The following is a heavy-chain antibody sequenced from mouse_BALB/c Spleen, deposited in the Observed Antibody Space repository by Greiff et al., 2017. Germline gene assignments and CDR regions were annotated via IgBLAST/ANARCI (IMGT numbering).Heavy chain of an antibody. J-gene: IGHJ3*01. Sequence: QVQLKESGPGLVAPSQSLSITCTVSGFSLTSYGVHWVRQPPGKGLEWLGVIWAGGSTNYNSALMSRLSISKDNSKSQVFLKMNSLQTDDTAMYYCARGGYGGSYWFAYWGQGTLVTVSA. CDR3: ARGGYGGSYWFAY. V-gene: IGHV2-9*02. CDR2: IWAGGST. D-gene: IGHD1-1*01. CDR1: GFSLTSYG.